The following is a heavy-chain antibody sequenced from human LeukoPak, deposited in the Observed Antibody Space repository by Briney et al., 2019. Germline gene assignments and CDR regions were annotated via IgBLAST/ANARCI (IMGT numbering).Heavy chain of an antibody. D-gene: IGHD6-6*01. CDR2: IYTGGST. J-gene: IGHJ4*02. V-gene: IGHV3-53*04. CDR3: ARLEYSSSSFDY. CDR1: GFTVSSNY. Sequence: GSLRLSCAASGFTVSSNYMSWVRQAPGKGLEWVSVIYTGGSTYYADSVKGRFTISRHNSWNTLHLQMNSLRAEDTAVYYCARLEYSSSSFDYWGQGTLVTVSS.